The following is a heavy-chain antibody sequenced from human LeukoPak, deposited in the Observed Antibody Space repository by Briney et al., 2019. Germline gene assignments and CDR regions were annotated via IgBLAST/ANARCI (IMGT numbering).Heavy chain of an antibody. D-gene: IGHD3-3*01. V-gene: IGHV4-31*03. J-gene: IGHJ4*02. Sequence: SQTLSLTCTVSGGSISSGGYYWSWIRQHPGKGLEWIGYIYYSGSTYYNPSLKSRVTISVDTSKNQFSLKLSSVTAADTAVYYCARVTYDFWSGSTTRFDYWGQGTLVTVSS. CDR1: GGSISSGGYY. CDR3: ARVTYDFWSGSTTRFDY. CDR2: IYYSGST.